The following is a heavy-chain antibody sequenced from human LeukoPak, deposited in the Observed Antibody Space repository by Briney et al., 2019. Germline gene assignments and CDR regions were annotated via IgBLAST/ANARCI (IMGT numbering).Heavy chain of an antibody. J-gene: IGHJ2*01. Sequence: SENLSLTCTVSGGSISSYYWSWIRQPAGKGLEWIGRIYTSGSTNYNPSLKSRVTISVDTSKNQFSLKLSSVTAADTAVYYCARVGVGYWYFDLWGRGTLVTVSS. V-gene: IGHV4-4*07. CDR1: GGSISSYY. D-gene: IGHD3-10*01. CDR2: IYTSGST. CDR3: ARVGVGYWYFDL.